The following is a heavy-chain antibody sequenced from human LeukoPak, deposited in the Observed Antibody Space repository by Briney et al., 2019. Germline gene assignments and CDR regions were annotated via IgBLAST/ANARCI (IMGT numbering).Heavy chain of an antibody. V-gene: IGHV1-69*05. CDR3: ARGSRLCSSTSCHLDY. J-gene: IGHJ4*02. Sequence: SVKVSCKASGGTFISYAISWVRQAPGQGLEWMGRIIPIFGTANYAQKFQGRVTITTDESTSTAYMELSSLRSEDTAVYYCARGSRLCSSTSCHLDYWGQGTLVTVSS. CDR1: GGTFISYA. D-gene: IGHD2-2*01. CDR2: IIPIFGTA.